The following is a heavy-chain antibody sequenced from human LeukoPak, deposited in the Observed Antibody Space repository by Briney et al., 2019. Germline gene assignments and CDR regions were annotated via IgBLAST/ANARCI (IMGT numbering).Heavy chain of an antibody. J-gene: IGHJ4*02. D-gene: IGHD3-16*02. CDR2: ISYDGSNK. CDR3: AKDNGLRYYDYVWGSYRPLAPDY. CDR1: GFTFSSYA. V-gene: IGHV3-30*04. Sequence: GGSLRLSCAASGFTFSSYAMHWVRQAPGKGLEWVAVISYDGSNKYYADSVEGRFTISRDNSKNTLYLQMNSLRAEDTAVYYCAKDNGLRYYDYVWGSYRPLAPDYWGQGTLVTVSS.